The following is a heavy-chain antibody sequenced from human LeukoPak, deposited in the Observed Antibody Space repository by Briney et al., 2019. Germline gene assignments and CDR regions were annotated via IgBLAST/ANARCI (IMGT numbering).Heavy chain of an antibody. Sequence: GGSLRLSCAASGLTFSIHAMTWVRQAPGKRLEWVSGISGDGASTHYAESVKGQFTISRDNSQNTLFLQRNSLRVEDTAIYYCAKDTYVTGRPLHTCEVWGRGTMVTVSS. D-gene: IGHD3-10*01. CDR1: GLTFSIHA. V-gene: IGHV3-23*01. J-gene: IGHJ3*01. CDR3: AKDTYVTGRPLHTCEV. CDR2: ISGDGAST.